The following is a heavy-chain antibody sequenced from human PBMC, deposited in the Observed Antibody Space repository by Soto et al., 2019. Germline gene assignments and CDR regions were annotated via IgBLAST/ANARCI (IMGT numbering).Heavy chain of an antibody. J-gene: IGHJ4*02. Sequence: EVQLVESGGGLVKPGGSLRLSCGASGFTFSDAWMNWVRQAPGKGLEWVGHIKSKTDGEPTEYAAPVKGSFTISRDDSKNTLYLHMNSLKTEDTAVYYSTTDPGVVVVVDGVNSPFDYWGQGTLVTVSS. CDR1: GFTFSDAW. D-gene: IGHD2-15*01. CDR3: TTDPGVVVVVDGVNSPFDY. CDR2: IKSKTDGEPT. V-gene: IGHV3-15*07.